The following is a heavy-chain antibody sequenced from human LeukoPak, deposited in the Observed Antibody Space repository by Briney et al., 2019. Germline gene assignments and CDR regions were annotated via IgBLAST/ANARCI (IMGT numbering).Heavy chain of an antibody. J-gene: IGHJ3*02. CDR3: ARQFGHFDSSGYYSDAFDI. CDR1: GYSFTNYW. CDR2: IYPGDSDS. Sequence: GESLQISCKGSGYSFTNYWIAWVRQMPGKGLEWMGIIYPGDSDSRYSPSFQGQVTISADRSISTAYLQWSSLKAADTAMYYCARQFGHFDSSGYYSDAFDIWGQGTMVTVSS. V-gene: IGHV5-51*01. D-gene: IGHD3-22*01.